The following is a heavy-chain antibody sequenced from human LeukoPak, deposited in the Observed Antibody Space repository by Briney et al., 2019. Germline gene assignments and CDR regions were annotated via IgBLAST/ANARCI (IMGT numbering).Heavy chain of an antibody. CDR1: DGSLSGSY. CDR2: INYSGIT. J-gene: IGHJ4*02. D-gene: IGHD2-15*01. V-gene: IGHV4-34*01. Sequence: PSETLSLTCGVSDGSLSGSYWTWIRQAPGKGLEWIGDINYSGITNYDPSLKSRVTISVDTSTNQFSLRLTSVTAADTAVYYCARQKPSTFRQYGRGRPFDYWGQGTLVTASS. CDR3: ARQKPSTFRQYGRGRPFDY.